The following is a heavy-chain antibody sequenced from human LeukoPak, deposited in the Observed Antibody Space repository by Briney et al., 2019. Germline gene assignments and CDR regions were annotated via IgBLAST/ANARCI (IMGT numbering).Heavy chain of an antibody. CDR1: GFKCDDYG. V-gene: IGHV3-20*04. J-gene: IGHJ5*01. D-gene: IGHD4-17*01. CDR3: PSVTVTIGHEDFPT. Sequence: RTGGSLRLSCAGSGFKCDDYGMNWVRQVPGKGLKWISAINWNGGSTHYADSVRGRFTISRDNTRNSMYLHINSLKAQDTALYFCPSVTVTIGHEDFPTCGHRVLVSVSS. CDR2: INWNGGST.